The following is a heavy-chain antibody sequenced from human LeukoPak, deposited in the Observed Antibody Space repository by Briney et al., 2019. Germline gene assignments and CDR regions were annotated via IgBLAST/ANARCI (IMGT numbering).Heavy chain of an antibody. CDR1: GGSMSGYY. J-gene: IGHJ6*03. CDR2: IYTFGST. CDR3: ARQGGYCSASRCPGGFHYMDV. V-gene: IGHV4-4*09. Sequence: SETLSLTCTVSGGSMSGYYWNWIRQPPGKGLEWIGFIYTFGSTKYNPSLKSRVTISGDMSRRQFSLKLTSVTAADTAVYFCARQGGYCSASRCPGGFHYMDVWGKGTTVAVSS. D-gene: IGHD2-15*01.